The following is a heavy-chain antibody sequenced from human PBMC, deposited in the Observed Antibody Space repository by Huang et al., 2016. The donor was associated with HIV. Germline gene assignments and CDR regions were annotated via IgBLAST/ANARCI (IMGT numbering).Heavy chain of an antibody. CDR2: ISHDGNNR. V-gene: IGHV3-30*04. Sequence: QVQLVESGGGVAQPGRSQRLSCVASGFSLSTYAMTWVRQAPGKGLELVAVISHDGNNRYYADSLKGRFTISRDNSKNKLYLQMSSLRPEDTVVYYCVRDTVANGFDVWGPGTLVTVSS. J-gene: IGHJ3*01. D-gene: IGHD4-17*01. CDR3: VRDTVANGFDV. CDR1: GFSLSTYA.